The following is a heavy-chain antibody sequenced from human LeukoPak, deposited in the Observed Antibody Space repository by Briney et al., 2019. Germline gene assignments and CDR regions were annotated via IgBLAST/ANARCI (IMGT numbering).Heavy chain of an antibody. V-gene: IGHV1-2*02. J-gene: IGHJ5*02. CDR1: GYTFTGYY. D-gene: IGHD3-10*01. CDR2: INPNSGGT. CDR3: VRLYYYGSGDPYNWFDP. Sequence: ASVKVSCKASGYTFTGYYMHWVRQAPGQGLEWMGWINPNSGGTNYAQKFQGRVTMTRDTSISTAYMELSRLRSDDTAVYYCVRLYYYGSGDPYNWFDPWGQGTLVTVSS.